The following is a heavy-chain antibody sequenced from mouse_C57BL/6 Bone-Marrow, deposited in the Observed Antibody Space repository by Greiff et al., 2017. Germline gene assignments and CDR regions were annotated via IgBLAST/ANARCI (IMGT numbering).Heavy chain of an antibody. CDR1: GYTFTNYW. CDR3: AKPRIYYYGSSYN. V-gene: IGHV1-63*01. Sequence: VMLVESGAELVRPGTSVKMSCKASGYTFTNYWIGWAKQRPGHGLEWIGDIYPGGGYTNYNEKFKGKATLTADKSSSTAYMQFSSLTSEDSAIYYCAKPRIYYYGSSYNWGQGTTLTVSS. J-gene: IGHJ2*01. D-gene: IGHD1-1*01. CDR2: IYPGGGYT.